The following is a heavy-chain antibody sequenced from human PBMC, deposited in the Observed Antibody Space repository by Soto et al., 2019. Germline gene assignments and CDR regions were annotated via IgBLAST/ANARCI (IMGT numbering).Heavy chain of an antibody. V-gene: IGHV4-4*02. Sequence: QVQLQESGPGLVKPSGTLSLTCAVSGGSISSSNWWSWVRQSPGKGLEWIGAIYHSGSTNYNPSLKRRVTISIDKSKNQFSLKLSSGTAADTAVYYCARVAVATGNNWFDPWGQGTLVTVSS. CDR2: IYHSGST. CDR3: ARVAVATGNNWFDP. CDR1: GGSISSSNW. J-gene: IGHJ5*02. D-gene: IGHD2-2*01.